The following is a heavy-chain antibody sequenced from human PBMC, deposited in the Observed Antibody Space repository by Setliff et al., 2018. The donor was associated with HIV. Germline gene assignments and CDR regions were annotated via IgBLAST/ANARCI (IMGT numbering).Heavy chain of an antibody. V-gene: IGHV4-31*03. CDR3: ARNIVLGPIDY. D-gene: IGHD2-8*01. CDR2: ISYSGST. Sequence: SETLSLTCTVSGGSISSGGYYWSWIRQHPGKGLEWIGYISYSGSTYYNPSLKSRVTISVDTSKNQFSLKLSSVTAADTAVYYCARNIVLGPIDYWGQGTLVTVSS. J-gene: IGHJ4*02. CDR1: GGSISSGGYY.